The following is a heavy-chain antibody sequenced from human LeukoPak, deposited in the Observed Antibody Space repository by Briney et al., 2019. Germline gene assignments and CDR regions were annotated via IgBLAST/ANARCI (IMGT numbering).Heavy chain of an antibody. D-gene: IGHD2-15*01. CDR3: ARGEGYCSGGSCSSFDY. J-gene: IGHJ4*02. CDR1: GYTFTGYY. CDR2: INPNSGGT. Sequence: ASVKVSCKASGYTFTGYYMHWVRQAPGQGLEWMGWINPNSGGTNYAQKFQGRVTMTRDTSISTAYMELSRLRSDDTAVYYCARGEGYCSGGSCSSFDYWGQGTLVTVSS. V-gene: IGHV1-2*02.